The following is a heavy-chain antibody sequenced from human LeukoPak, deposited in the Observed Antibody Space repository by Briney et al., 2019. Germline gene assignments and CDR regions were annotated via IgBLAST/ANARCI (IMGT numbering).Heavy chain of an antibody. Sequence: RGESLKISCRGSGYSFNTYWIGWVRQMPGKGLEWMGIIYPGGSDTRYSPSFRGQVTMSADKSINTAYLQWSSLKASDTAMYFCARRQGCSTSSCPPDSWGQGTLVTVSS. CDR2: IYPGGSDT. CDR3: ARRQGCSTSSCPPDS. J-gene: IGHJ4*02. V-gene: IGHV5-51*01. D-gene: IGHD2-2*01. CDR1: GYSFNTYW.